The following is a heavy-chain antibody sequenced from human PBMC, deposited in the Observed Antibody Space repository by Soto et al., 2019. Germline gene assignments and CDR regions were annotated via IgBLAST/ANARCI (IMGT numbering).Heavy chain of an antibody. D-gene: IGHD1-26*01. CDR1: GFTFSSYS. J-gene: IGHJ4*02. CDR3: ARGWRELLARFDY. CDR2: ISYDGSNK. Sequence: GGSLRLSCAASGFTFSSYSMHWVRQAPGKGLEWVAVISYDGSNKYYADSVKGRFTISRDNSKNTLYLQMNSLRAEDTAVYYCARGWRELLARFDYWGQGTLVTVSS. V-gene: IGHV3-30-3*01.